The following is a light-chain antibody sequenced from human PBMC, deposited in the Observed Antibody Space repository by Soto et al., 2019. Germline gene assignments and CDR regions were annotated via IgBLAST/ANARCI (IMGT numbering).Light chain of an antibody. V-gene: IGLV2-14*01. CDR3: SSFTNTITRYA. CDR1: SSDVGGYNY. CDR2: EVS. Sequence: QSALTQPASVSGSPGQSITNSCTGTSSDVGGYNYVSWFQHHPGKAPKLIIYEVSYRPSGVSARFSGSKSVDTASLTISGLQAEDEAYYYCSSFTNTITRYAFGTGTKLTV. J-gene: IGLJ1*01.